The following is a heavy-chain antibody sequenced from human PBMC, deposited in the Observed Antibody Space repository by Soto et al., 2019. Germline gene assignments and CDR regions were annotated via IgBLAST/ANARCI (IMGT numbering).Heavy chain of an antibody. D-gene: IGHD1-7*01. CDR2: TSYTGNT. Sequence: SETLSLTCIVSGGSITSYHWSWIRQFPGKGLEWIAYTSYTGNTNYNPSLQSRVTISMDTSKDQFSLKLSSVTAADTAVYYCASGRYNWNYFNWFDPWGQGTLVTVSS. CDR1: GGSITSYH. CDR3: ASGRYNWNYFNWFDP. J-gene: IGHJ5*02. V-gene: IGHV4-59*12.